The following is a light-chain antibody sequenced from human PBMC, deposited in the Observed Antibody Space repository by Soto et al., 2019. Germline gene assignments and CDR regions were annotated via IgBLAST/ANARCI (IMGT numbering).Light chain of an antibody. CDR2: GAS. CDR3: QQYDNSPWT. V-gene: IGKV3-20*01. Sequence: EIVLTQSPGTLSLSPGERATLSCRASQRVSSSFLAWYQQKPGQAPRLLIYGASSRATGSPDRFSGSGSGTDFTLTISRLEPEDFAVYYCQQYDNSPWTFGQGTKVEIK. J-gene: IGKJ1*01. CDR1: QRVSSSF.